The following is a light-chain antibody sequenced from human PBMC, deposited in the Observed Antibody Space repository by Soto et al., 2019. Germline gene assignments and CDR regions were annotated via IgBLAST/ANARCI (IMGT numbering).Light chain of an antibody. J-gene: IGKJ4*01. CDR2: DAS. V-gene: IGKV3-15*01. CDR3: QQYNNWLT. CDR1: QSVQSN. Sequence: EIVLTXSPATLXVSPGERGTLSXXASQSVQSNLAWYQQKPGQAPRLLIYDASTRATGIPARFSGSGSGTEFTLTISSLQSEDFAVYYCQQYNNWLTFGGGTKVEIK.